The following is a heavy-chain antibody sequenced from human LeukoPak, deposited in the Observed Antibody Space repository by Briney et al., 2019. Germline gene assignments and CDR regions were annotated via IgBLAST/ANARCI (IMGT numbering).Heavy chain of an antibody. D-gene: IGHD6-13*01. J-gene: IGHJ4*02. Sequence: GGSLRLSCAASGFSFSSYWMHWVRQAPGKGLVWVSRIKSDGSSTNYADSVKGRFTISRDNAKNTLYLQMNSLRAEDTAVYYCARDGRMAAPGTDLDYWGQGTLVTVSS. CDR3: ARDGRMAAPGTDLDY. CDR1: GFSFSSYW. V-gene: IGHV3-74*01. CDR2: IKSDGSST.